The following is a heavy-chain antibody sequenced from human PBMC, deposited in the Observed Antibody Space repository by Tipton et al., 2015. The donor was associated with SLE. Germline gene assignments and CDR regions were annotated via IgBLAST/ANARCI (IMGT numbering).Heavy chain of an antibody. Sequence: VQLVQSGGGLVQPGRSLRLSCAASGFTFNTYAMTWVRQVPGKGLQWVSGVTGSGASTYYADSVKGRFTIFRDNSRNTLYLQMSSLRVEDTAVYYCAKEAPSGDDGFDIWGQGTMVTVSS. J-gene: IGHJ3*02. CDR2: VTGSGAST. D-gene: IGHD1-26*01. CDR3: AKEAPSGDDGFDI. CDR1: GFTFNTYA. V-gene: IGHV3-23*04.